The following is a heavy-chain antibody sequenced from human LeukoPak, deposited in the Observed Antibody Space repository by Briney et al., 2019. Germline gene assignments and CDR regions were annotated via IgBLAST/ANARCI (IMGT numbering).Heavy chain of an antibody. CDR1: GGTFSTYA. J-gene: IGHJ4*02. CDR2: VIPVFGTA. D-gene: IGHD6-19*01. Sequence: SVKVSCKASGGTFSTYAINWVRQAPGQGLEWMGGVIPVFGTANYAQKFQGRVTITADESTSTAYMELSSLRSEDTAVYYCARDHSSGLYYFDYWGQGTLVTVSS. CDR3: ARDHSSGLYYFDY. V-gene: IGHV1-69*13.